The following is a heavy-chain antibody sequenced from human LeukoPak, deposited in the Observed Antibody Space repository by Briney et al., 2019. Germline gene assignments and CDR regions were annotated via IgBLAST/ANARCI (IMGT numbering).Heavy chain of an antibody. D-gene: IGHD2-15*01. CDR1: GGTFSSYA. J-gene: IGHJ4*02. V-gene: IGHV1-69*05. CDR2: IIPIFGTA. CDR3: VAYCSGGSCYSLGLG. Sequence: ASVKVSCKASGGTFSSYAISWVRQAPGQGLEWMGGIIPIFGTANYAQKFQGRVTITTDESTSTAYMELSSLRSEDTAVYYCVAYCSGGSCYSLGLGWGQGTLVTVSS.